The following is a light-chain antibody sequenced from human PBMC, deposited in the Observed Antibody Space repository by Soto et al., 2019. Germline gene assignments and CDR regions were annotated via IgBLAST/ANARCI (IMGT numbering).Light chain of an antibody. CDR3: QQYNDNWT. CDR1: QSISSW. V-gene: IGKV1-5*03. Sequence: DIQMTQSPSTLSASVGDRVTITCRASQSISSWLAWYQQKPGTAPKLLIYKASTLQSGVPSRFSGNGSGTDFTLTITSLQPDDSATYYCQQYNDNWTFGQGTKV. CDR2: KAS. J-gene: IGKJ1*01.